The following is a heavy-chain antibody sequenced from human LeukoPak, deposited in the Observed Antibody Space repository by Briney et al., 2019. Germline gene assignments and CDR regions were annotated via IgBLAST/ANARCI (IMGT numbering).Heavy chain of an antibody. CDR2: IYYSGST. J-gene: IGHJ4*02. D-gene: IGHD1-26*01. V-gene: IGHV4-59*08. CDR3: ARLASGSYGPLTPFDY. Sequence: PSETLSLTCTVSGGSISSYYWSWIRQPPGKGLEWIGDIYYSGSTNYNPSLKSRVTISVDTSKNQFSLRLSYVTAADTAVYYSARLASGSYGPLTPFDYWGQGTLVTVSS. CDR1: GGSISSYY.